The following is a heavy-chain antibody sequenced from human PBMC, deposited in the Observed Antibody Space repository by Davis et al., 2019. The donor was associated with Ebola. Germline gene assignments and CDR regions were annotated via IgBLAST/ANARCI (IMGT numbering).Heavy chain of an antibody. J-gene: IGHJ6*02. V-gene: IGHV3-21*04. Sequence: GESLKISCAASGFTFSSYSMNWVRQAPGKGLEWVSSISSSSSYIYYADSVKGRFTISRDNAKNSLYLQMNSLRAEDTAVYYCARWFRGRQLRYYYYYGMDVWGQGTTVTVSS. CDR2: ISSSSSYI. CDR1: GFTFSSYS. D-gene: IGHD1-26*01. CDR3: ARWFRGRQLRYYYYYGMDV.